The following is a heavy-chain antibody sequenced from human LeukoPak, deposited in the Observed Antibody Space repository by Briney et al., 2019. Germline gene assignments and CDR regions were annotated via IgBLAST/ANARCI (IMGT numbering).Heavy chain of an antibody. D-gene: IGHD2-2*01. Sequence: QPGGSLRLSCAASGFTFDDYGMSWVRQAPGKGLEWVSGINWNGGSTGYADSVKGRFTISRDNAKNSLYLQMNSLRAEDTALYYCARVSCSSTSCPGVYWGQGTLVTVSS. CDR1: GFTFDDYG. CDR2: INWNGGST. CDR3: ARVSCSSTSCPGVY. V-gene: IGHV3-20*04. J-gene: IGHJ4*02.